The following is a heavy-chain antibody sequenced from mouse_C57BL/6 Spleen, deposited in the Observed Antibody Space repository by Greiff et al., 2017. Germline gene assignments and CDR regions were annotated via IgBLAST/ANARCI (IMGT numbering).Heavy chain of an antibody. CDR3: TTALAY. J-gene: IGHJ3*01. CDR1: GYTFTDYE. V-gene: IGHV1-15*01. D-gene: IGHD3-1*01. Sequence: VQLQQSGAELVRPGASVTLSCKASGYTFTDYEMHWVKQTPVHGLEWIGAIDPATGGTAYNQKFQGKAILTADKSSSTAYMELRSLTSEDSAAYYCTTALAYWGEGTLVTVSA. CDR2: IDPATGGT.